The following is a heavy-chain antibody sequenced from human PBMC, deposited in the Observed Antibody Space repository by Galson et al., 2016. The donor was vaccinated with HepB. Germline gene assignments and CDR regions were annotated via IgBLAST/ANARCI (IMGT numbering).Heavy chain of an antibody. Sequence: SETLSLTCTVSGVSITSFYWTWIRQPPGGGLDWIGYIYHGGSGNYSPSLKSRVTMSLDTSKSQFSLRLSSVTAADTAVYYCVRQTTHSSDPTCYNGRWFDPWGHGSLVTVSS. CDR1: GVSITSFY. CDR3: VRQTTHSSDPTCYNGRWFDP. CDR2: IYHGGSG. V-gene: IGHV4-59*08. J-gene: IGHJ5*02. D-gene: IGHD1-1*01.